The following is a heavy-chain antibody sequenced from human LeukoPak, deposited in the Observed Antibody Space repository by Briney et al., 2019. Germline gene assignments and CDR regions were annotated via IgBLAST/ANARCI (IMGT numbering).Heavy chain of an antibody. Sequence: GGSLRLSCEASGFTFNNYAMHWVRQAPGKGLEWVSYISSSGSTIYYADSVKGRFTISRDNAKNSLYLQMNSLRAEDTAVYYCAELGITMIGGVWGKGTTVTISS. D-gene: IGHD3-10*02. CDR1: GFTFNNYA. CDR3: AELGITMIGGV. V-gene: IGHV3-48*03. J-gene: IGHJ6*04. CDR2: ISSSGSTI.